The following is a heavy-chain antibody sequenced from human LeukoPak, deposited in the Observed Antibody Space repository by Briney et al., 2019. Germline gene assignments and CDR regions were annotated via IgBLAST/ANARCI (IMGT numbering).Heavy chain of an antibody. CDR2: ISGSGGST. J-gene: IGHJ4*02. CDR3: AKGSSSYGYFDY. V-gene: IGHV3-23*01. D-gene: IGHD6-13*01. Sequence: GGSLRLSCAASGFTFSSYAMSWVRQAPGKGLEWVSAISGSGGSTYYADSVKGRFTISRDNSKNTLYLQMNSLRAEDTAVYCCAKGSSSYGYFDYWGQGTLVTVSS. CDR1: GFTFSSYA.